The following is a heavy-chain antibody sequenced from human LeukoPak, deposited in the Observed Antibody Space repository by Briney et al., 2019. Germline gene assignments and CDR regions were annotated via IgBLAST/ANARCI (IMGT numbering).Heavy chain of an antibody. J-gene: IGHJ4*02. D-gene: IGHD6-19*01. CDR2: IYTSGST. CDR3: ARDPSIAVAGTGFDY. CDR1: GGSISSGSYY. V-gene: IGHV4-61*02. Sequence: SQTLSLTCTVSGGSISSGSYYWSGIRQPAGKGLEWIGRIYTSGSTNYNPSLKSRVTISVDTSKNQFSLKLSSVTAADTAVYYCARDPSIAVAGTGFDYWGQGTLVTVSS.